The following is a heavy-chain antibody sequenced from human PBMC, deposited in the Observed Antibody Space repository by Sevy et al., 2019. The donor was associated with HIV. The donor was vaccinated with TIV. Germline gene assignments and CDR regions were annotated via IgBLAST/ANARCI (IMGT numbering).Heavy chain of an antibody. J-gene: IGHJ4*02. CDR3: AKDRGVGASSRYFDY. Sequence: GGSLRLSCAASGFTFSSFGMHWVRQAPGKGLEWVAVISYDGSNQYYADSVKGRSTISRDNSKNTLSLQMNSLRTEDTAMYYSAKDRGVGASSRYFDYWGQGTPVTVSS. CDR1: GFTFSSFG. D-gene: IGHD1-26*01. CDR2: ISYDGSNQ. V-gene: IGHV3-30*18.